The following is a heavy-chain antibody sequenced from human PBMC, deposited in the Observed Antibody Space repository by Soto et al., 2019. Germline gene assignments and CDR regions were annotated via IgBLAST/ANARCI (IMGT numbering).Heavy chain of an antibody. CDR1: GGSVSSGSYY. D-gene: IGHD3-16*01. J-gene: IGHJ4*02. CDR3: VRSGHTFGGVI. V-gene: IGHV4-61*01. CDR2: ISYSGST. Sequence: QVQLQESGPGLVKPSETLSLTCTVSGGSVSSGSYYWSWIRQPPGKGLEWIGYISYSGSTNYNPSLKSRATISVDTYNNQFSLILTSVTAADTAVYYCVRSGHTFGGVIWGRGTLVTVSS.